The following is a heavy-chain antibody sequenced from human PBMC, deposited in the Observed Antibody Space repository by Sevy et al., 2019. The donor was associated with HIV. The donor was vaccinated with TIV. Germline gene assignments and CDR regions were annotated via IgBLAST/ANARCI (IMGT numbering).Heavy chain of an antibody. CDR3: ARDLWYSSSWDPFDY. Sequence: GRSLRLSCAASGFTFSDYYMSWIRQAPGKGLEWVSYISSSGSTIYYADSVKGRFTISRDNAKNSLYLQMNSLRAEDTAVYYCARDLWYSSSWDPFDYWGQGTLVTVSS. D-gene: IGHD6-13*01. CDR2: ISSSGSTI. V-gene: IGHV3-11*01. J-gene: IGHJ4*02. CDR1: GFTFSDYY.